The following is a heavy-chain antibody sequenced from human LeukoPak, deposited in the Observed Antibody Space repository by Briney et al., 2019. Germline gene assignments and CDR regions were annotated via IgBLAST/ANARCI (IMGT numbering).Heavy chain of an antibody. D-gene: IGHD7-27*01. Sequence: ASVKVSCKASGYTFTRYGISWVRRAPGQGLEWIGWIYPYNGNTNYAQKYQGRVTMTTDTSTSTAYMELRSLRSDDTAVYYCARDINWEVDYWGQGTLVTVSS. J-gene: IGHJ4*02. CDR3: ARDINWEVDY. CDR1: GYTFTRYG. CDR2: IYPYNGNT. V-gene: IGHV1-18*01.